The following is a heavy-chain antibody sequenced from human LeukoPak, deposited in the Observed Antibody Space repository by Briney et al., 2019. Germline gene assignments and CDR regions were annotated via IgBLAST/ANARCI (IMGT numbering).Heavy chain of an antibody. D-gene: IGHD3-10*01. J-gene: IGHJ4*02. Sequence: SETLSLTCTVSGGSISSYYWSWIRQSPGKGLEWIGYISYSGSTGYNPSLKSRVTMSADTSKNQFSLKVTSVTAADTAVYYCARFGYRYLDYWGQGTLVTVSS. CDR3: ARFGYRYLDY. V-gene: IGHV4-59*01. CDR1: GGSISSYY. CDR2: ISYSGST.